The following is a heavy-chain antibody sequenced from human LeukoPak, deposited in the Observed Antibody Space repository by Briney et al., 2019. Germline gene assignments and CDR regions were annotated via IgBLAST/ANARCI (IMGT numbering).Heavy chain of an antibody. Sequence: GGSLRLSCAASGFTFSSYAMSWVRQAPGKGLEWVSAISGSGGSTYYADSVKGRFTISRDNSKNTLYLQMNSLRAEDTAVYYCAKAGAGIWVGEFAWFDPWGQGTLVTVSS. CDR3: AKAGAGIWVGEFAWFDP. CDR2: ISGSGGST. J-gene: IGHJ5*02. CDR1: GFTFSSYA. D-gene: IGHD3-10*01. V-gene: IGHV3-23*01.